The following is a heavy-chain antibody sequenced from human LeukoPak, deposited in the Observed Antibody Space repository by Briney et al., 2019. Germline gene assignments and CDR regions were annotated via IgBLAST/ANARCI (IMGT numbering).Heavy chain of an antibody. CDR1: GYSISSGYY. J-gene: IGHJ4*02. V-gene: IGHV4-38-2*02. Sequence: PSGTLSLTCTVSGYSISSGYYWGWIRQPPGKGLEWIGSIYHSGSAYYNPSLKSRVTISVDTSKNQFSLKLSSVTAADTAVYYCARVFRGGSYRYFDYWGQGTLVTVSS. CDR2: IYHSGSA. D-gene: IGHD1-26*01. CDR3: ARVFRGGSYRYFDY.